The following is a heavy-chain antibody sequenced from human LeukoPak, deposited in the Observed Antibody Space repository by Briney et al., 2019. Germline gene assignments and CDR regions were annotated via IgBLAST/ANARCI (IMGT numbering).Heavy chain of an antibody. CDR1: GFTFSSYS. V-gene: IGHV3-21*01. CDR3: ARLGFFGGGDY. J-gene: IGHJ4*02. D-gene: IGHD3-3*02. CDR2: ISSSSSYI. Sequence: GGSLRLSCAASGFTFSSYSMNWVRQAPGKGLEWVSSISSSSSYIHYADSVKGRFTISRDNAKNSLYLQMNSLRAEDTAVYYCARLGFFGGGDYWGQGTLVTVSS.